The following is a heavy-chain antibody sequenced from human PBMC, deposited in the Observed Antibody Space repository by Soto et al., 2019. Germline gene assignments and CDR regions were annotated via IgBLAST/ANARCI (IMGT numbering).Heavy chain of an antibody. J-gene: IGHJ4*02. CDR1: GFAFSSYA. Sequence: QVQLVESGGGVVQPGRSLRLSCAASGFAFSSYAMHRVRQAPGKGLEWVAVISYDGSNKYYADSVKGRFTISRDNSKNSLYLQMNSLRAEDTAVYYCARDVSGSGDWGQGTLVTVSS. CDR3: ARDVSGSGD. V-gene: IGHV3-30-3*01. CDR2: ISYDGSNK. D-gene: IGHD3-10*01.